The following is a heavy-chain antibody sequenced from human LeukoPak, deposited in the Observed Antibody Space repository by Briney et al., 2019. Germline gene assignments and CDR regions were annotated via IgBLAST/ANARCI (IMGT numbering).Heavy chain of an antibody. D-gene: IGHD2-2*01. CDR2: INTNTGNP. J-gene: IGHJ5*02. CDR3: ARDLPVVPAATRWFDP. V-gene: IGHV7-4-1*02. Sequence: ASVKVSCKASGYTFTSYAMNWVRQAPGQGLEWMGWINTNTGNPTYAQGFTGRFVFSLDTSVSTAYLQISSLKAEDTAVYYCARDLPVVPAATRWFDPWGQGTLVTVSS. CDR1: GYTFTSYA.